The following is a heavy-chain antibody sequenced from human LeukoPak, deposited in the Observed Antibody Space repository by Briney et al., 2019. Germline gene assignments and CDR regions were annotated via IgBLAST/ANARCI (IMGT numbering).Heavy chain of an antibody. CDR2: INSDGSST. Sequence: PGGSLRLFCAASGFTFSSYWMHWVRQAPGKGLVWVSRINSDGSSTGYADSVKGRFTISRDNAKNTLDLEMASLRAEDTAVYYCARAYAMDVWGQGTTVTVSS. CDR1: GFTFSSYW. CDR3: ARAYAMDV. V-gene: IGHV3-74*01. J-gene: IGHJ6*02.